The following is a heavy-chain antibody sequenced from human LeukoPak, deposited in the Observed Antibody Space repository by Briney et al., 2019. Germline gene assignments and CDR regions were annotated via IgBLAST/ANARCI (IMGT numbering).Heavy chain of an antibody. V-gene: IGHV1-69*05. Sequence: SVKVSCKASGGTFSSYAISRVRQAPGQGLEWMGRIIPIFGTANYAQKFQGRVTITTDESTSTAYMELSSLRSEDTAVYYCAREGGSSWFGDWFDPWGQGTLVTVSS. CDR3: AREGGSSWFGDWFDP. CDR2: IIPIFGTA. D-gene: IGHD6-13*01. CDR1: GGTFSSYA. J-gene: IGHJ5*02.